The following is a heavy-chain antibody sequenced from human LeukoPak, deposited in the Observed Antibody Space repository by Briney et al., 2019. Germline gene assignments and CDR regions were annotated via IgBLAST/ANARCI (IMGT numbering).Heavy chain of an antibody. CDR3: ARKPRGYSGYDWVPSYMDV. V-gene: IGHV3-30*03. Sequence: GGSLRLSCAASGFIFNTHGMHWVRQAPGKGLEWVSFISHDGTNQYYADSVKGRFTISRDNAKNSLYLQMNSLRAEDTAVYYCARKPRGYSGYDWVPSYMDVWGKGTTVTVSS. J-gene: IGHJ6*03. CDR2: ISHDGTNQ. D-gene: IGHD5-12*01. CDR1: GFIFNTHG.